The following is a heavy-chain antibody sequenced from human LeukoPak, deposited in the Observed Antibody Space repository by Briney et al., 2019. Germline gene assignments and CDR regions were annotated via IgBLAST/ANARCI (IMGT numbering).Heavy chain of an antibody. J-gene: IGHJ4*02. D-gene: IGHD6-13*01. CDR2: ISGSGGST. CDR1: GFTFSSYA. V-gene: IGHV3-23*01. Sequence: GGSLRLSWAASGFTFSSYAISWVRHAPGKGLEWVSAISGSGGSTYYADCVKGRFTISRDNSKNTLYLQMNSLRAEDTAVYYCAKESWAAAGTNAFDYWGQGTLVTVSS. CDR3: AKESWAAAGTNAFDY.